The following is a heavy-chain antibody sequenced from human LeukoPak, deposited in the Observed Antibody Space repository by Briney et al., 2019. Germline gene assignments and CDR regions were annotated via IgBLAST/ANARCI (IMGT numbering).Heavy chain of an antibody. V-gene: IGHV4-61*02. CDR1: GGSINNGGYY. CDR3: ARGLGSGSYYHY. D-gene: IGHD1-26*01. CDR2: IYPSGRT. J-gene: IGHJ4*02. Sequence: SQTLSLTCTVSGGSINNGGYYWSWIRRPAGKTLEWIGRIYPSGRTNYNPSLKSRVTISVDTSKNQFSLKLSSVTAADTAVYYCARGLGSGSYYHYWGQGTLVTVSS.